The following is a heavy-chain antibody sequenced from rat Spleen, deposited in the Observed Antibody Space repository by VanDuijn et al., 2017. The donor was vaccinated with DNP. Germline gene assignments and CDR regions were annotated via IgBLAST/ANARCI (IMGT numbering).Heavy chain of an antibody. CDR3: ARRNSGYYFDY. CDR2: ISYDGGST. V-gene: IGHV5-22*01. CDR1: GFTFSNYY. J-gene: IGHJ2*01. D-gene: IGHD4-3*01. Sequence: EVQLVESGGGLVQPGRSLKLSCAASGFTFSNYYMAWVRQAPTKGLEWVAYISYDGGSTYYGDSVKGRFTISRDNAKSTLYLQMNSLRSEDMATYYCARRNSGYYFDYWGQGVMVTVSS.